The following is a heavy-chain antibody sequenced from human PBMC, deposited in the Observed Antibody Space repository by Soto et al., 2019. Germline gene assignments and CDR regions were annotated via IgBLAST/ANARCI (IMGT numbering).Heavy chain of an antibody. Sequence: GSLRLSCAASGXTVSSYSISWVRRAPGKGLEWVSAIVGSGGSTYYADSVKCRFTISRDNSKNKLYLQMNSMRADHTAVYYCAKEVLFRSGSGWYDYWGQGTLGTVSS. J-gene: IGHJ4*02. CDR2: IVGSGGST. V-gene: IGHV3-23*01. CDR3: AKEVLFRSGSGWYDY. CDR1: GXTVSSYS. D-gene: IGHD6-19*01.